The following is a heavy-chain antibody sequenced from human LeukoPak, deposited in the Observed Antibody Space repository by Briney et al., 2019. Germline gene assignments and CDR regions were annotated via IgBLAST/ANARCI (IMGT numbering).Heavy chain of an antibody. J-gene: IGHJ1*01. CDR1: GFTFDDYA. D-gene: IGHD4-17*01. CDR3: AKAPGDYEYFQH. V-gene: IGHV3-9*01. Sequence: GGSLRLSCAASGFTFDDYAMHWVRQAPGKGLEWVSGISWNSGSIDYADSVKGRFTISRDNAKNSLYLQMNSLGAEDTALYYSAKAPGDYEYFQHWGQGTLVTVSS. CDR2: ISWNSGSI.